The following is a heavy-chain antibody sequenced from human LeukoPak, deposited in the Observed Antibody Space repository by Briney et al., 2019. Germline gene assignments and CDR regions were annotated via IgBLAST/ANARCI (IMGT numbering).Heavy chain of an antibody. CDR1: GDSINSPGYY. CDR2: LSYTGNT. V-gene: IGHV4-39*07. Sequence: SETLSLTCIVSGDSINSPGYYWAWIRQPPGKGLDWIGSLSYTGNTYYNPSLKSRVPISTDTSKSQFSLKLTSVTAADTAVYYCAKNYYPSDDIMVDDVFDTWGQGTMVSVA. D-gene: IGHD3-10*01. CDR3: AKNYYPSDDIMVDDVFDT. J-gene: IGHJ3*02.